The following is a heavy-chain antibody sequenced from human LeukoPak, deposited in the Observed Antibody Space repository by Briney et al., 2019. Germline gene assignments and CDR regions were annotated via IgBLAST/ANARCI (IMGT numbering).Heavy chain of an antibody. V-gene: IGHV4-34*01. Sequence: SETLSLTCAVYGGSFSGYYWSWIRQPPGKGLEWIGEINHSGSTNYNPSLKSRVTISVDTSKNQFSLKLSSVTAADTAVYYCARALEYSSSSDYFDYWGQGTLVTVSS. CDR1: GGSFSGYY. D-gene: IGHD6-6*01. CDR2: INHSGST. J-gene: IGHJ4*02. CDR3: ARALEYSSSSDYFDY.